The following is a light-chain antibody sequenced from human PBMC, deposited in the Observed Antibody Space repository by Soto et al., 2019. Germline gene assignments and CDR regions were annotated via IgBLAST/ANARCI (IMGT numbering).Light chain of an antibody. J-gene: IGKJ1*01. Sequence: DIPMTQSPSSLSASVGDRVTITCRASQGISDFLAWYQQKPGKVPKLLIYSASTLQSGVPSRFSGSGSGTHFTLTISSLQPEDVATYYCHKYNSAPWTFGQGTKVEIK. CDR1: QGISDF. CDR2: SAS. CDR3: HKYNSAPWT. V-gene: IGKV1-27*01.